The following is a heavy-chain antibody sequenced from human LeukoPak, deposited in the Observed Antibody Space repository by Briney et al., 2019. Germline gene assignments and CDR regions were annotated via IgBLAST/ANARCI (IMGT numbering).Heavy chain of an antibody. CDR2: ISGSGGST. CDR3: ARDELAVAKKGFLDS. Sequence: GGSLRLSCAASGFTFSSYVMIWVRQAPGKGLEWVSGISGSGGSTYYADSVKGRFTISRDNSKNTLYLQVNSLRAEDTAVYYCARDELAVAKKGFLDSWGQGTLVTVSS. J-gene: IGHJ4*02. D-gene: IGHD6-19*01. CDR1: GFTFSSYV. V-gene: IGHV3-23*01.